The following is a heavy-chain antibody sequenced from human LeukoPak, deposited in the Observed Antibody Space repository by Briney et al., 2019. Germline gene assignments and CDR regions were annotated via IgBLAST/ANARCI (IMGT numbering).Heavy chain of an antibody. D-gene: IGHD3-10*01. CDR1: GYTFTGYY. Sequence: ASVKVSCKASGYTFTGYYMHWVRQAPGQGLESMGWINPNSGGTNYAQKFQGRVTMTRDTSISTAYMELSRLRSDDTAVYYCARVKLGATMVRGAHPIDYWGQGTLVTVSS. J-gene: IGHJ4*02. V-gene: IGHV1-2*02. CDR3: ARVKLGATMVRGAHPIDY. CDR2: INPNSGGT.